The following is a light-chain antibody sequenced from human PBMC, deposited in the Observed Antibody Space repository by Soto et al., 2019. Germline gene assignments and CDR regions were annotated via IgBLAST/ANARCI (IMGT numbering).Light chain of an antibody. V-gene: IGKV3-11*01. J-gene: IGKJ1*01. CDR1: QSVNSY. CDR2: DAS. CDR3: QQYSNSPRT. Sequence: EIVLTQSPATLSLSPGEGATLSCRASQSVNSYLVWYQQKPGQAPRLLIYDASNRATGIPARFSGSGSGTDFTLTISRLEPEDFAVYYCQQYSNSPRTFGQGTKVDI.